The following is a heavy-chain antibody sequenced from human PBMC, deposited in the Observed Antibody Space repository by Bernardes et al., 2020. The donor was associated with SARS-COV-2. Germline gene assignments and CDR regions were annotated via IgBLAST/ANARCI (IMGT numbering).Heavy chain of an antibody. CDR3: AKDGSGRMPWLRKSDYFDF. J-gene: IGHJ4*02. CDR1: GFTFSSYA. D-gene: IGHD5-12*01. Sequence: GGSLRLSCAASGFTFSSYAMSWVRQAPGKGLEWVSGNSGSDGTTYYADSVKGRFTVSRDNSKNTLYLQMSSLRGEDTAVYYCAKDGSGRMPWLRKSDYFDFWGQGTLVTVSS. V-gene: IGHV3-23*01. CDR2: NSGSDGTT.